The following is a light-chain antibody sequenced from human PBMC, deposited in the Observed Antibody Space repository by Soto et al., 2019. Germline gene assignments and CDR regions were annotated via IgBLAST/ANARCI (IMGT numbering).Light chain of an antibody. CDR2: GAF. Sequence: EIVLTQSPGTLSLSPGERATLSCRASQSVSSSYLAWYQQKPGQAPRLLIYGAFSRATGIPDRFSGSGSGTDFTLTISRLEPEDFAVYLCQQYRNSQPTFGGGTKMDIK. J-gene: IGKJ4*01. V-gene: IGKV3-20*01. CDR1: QSVSSSY. CDR3: QQYRNSQPT.